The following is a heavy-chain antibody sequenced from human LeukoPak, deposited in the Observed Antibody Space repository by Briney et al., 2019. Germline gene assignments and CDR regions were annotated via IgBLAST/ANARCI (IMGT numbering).Heavy chain of an antibody. J-gene: IGHJ6*02. D-gene: IGHD3-16*01. CDR1: GGSFSGYS. V-gene: IGHV4-34*01. CDR2: INHSGIN. CDR3: AKKKVDVMGNQYYYYYGLDV. Sequence: PSETLSLTCAFYGGSFSGYSLTWIRQPPGKGLEWIGEINHSGINHFNPSLKSRVTISADTSKKQVFLNLSSVTAADTAVYCCAKKKVDVMGNQYYYYYGLDVWGQGTTVTVSS.